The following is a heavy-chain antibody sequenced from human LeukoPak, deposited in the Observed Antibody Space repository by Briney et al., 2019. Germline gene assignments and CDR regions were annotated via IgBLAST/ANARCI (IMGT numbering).Heavy chain of an antibody. J-gene: IGHJ3*02. CDR3: ARVPLTVTNRLIGFDAFDI. Sequence: SETLSLTCTVSGGSISSYYWSWIRQPPGKGLEWIGYIYYSGSTYYNPSLKSRVTISVDTSKNQFSLKLSSVTAADTAVYYCARVPLTVTNRLIGFDAFDIWGQGTMVTVSS. V-gene: IGHV4-59*06. CDR1: GGSISSYY. CDR2: IYYSGST. D-gene: IGHD4-17*01.